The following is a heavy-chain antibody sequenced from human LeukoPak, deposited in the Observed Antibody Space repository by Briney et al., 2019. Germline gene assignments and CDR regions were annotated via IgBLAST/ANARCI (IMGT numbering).Heavy chain of an antibody. V-gene: IGHV3-20*04. D-gene: IGHD6-19*01. CDR1: GFNFDDYG. CDR3: ARHGSGWLPLFAY. J-gene: IGHJ4*02. CDR2: INWNGRST. Sequence: GGSLRLSCAASGFNFDDYGMTSVRQAPGKGLEWVSTINWNGRSTGYADSVKGRFTTSRDNAKNSLYLQMNSLRAEDTAVYYCARHGSGWLPLFAYWGQGTLVTVSS.